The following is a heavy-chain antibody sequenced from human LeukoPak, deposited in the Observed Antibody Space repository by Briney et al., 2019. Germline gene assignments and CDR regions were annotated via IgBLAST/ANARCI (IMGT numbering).Heavy chain of an antibody. D-gene: IGHD3-3*01. V-gene: IGHV4-30-4*01. CDR3: AREGRVSDFWSGYYYGMDV. CDR1: GGSISSGDYY. CDR2: IYYSGRT. Sequence: SETLSLTCTVSGGSISSGDYYWSWFRQPPGKGLEWIGYIYYSGRTYYNPSLNSQLTISVDTSKNQFSLKLSSVTAADTAVYYCAREGRVSDFWSGYYYGMDVWGQGTTVTVSS. J-gene: IGHJ6*02.